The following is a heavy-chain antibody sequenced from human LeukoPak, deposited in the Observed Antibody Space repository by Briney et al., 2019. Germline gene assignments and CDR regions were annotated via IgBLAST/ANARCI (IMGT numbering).Heavy chain of an antibody. Sequence: GGSLRLSCAASGLTFSSYGMHWVRQAPGKGLEWVAVISYDGSNKYYGDSVKGRFTLSRENSKNTLYLQMNSLRAEDTAVYYCAKDFRPGFDYYMDVWGKGTTVTVSS. CDR3: AKDFRPGFDYYMDV. D-gene: IGHD3-10*01. J-gene: IGHJ6*03. CDR2: ISYDGSNK. V-gene: IGHV3-30*18. CDR1: GLTFSSYG.